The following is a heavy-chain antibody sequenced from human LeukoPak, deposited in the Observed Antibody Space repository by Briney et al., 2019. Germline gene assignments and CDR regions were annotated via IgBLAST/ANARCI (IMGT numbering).Heavy chain of an antibody. Sequence: GGSLRLSCAASGFTFSSYAMSWVRQAPGKGLECVSAISGSGGSTYYADSVKGRFTISRDNSKNTLYLQMNSMRAEDTAVYYCAKERGNRYQLLVFDYWGQGTLVTVSS. J-gene: IGHJ4*02. V-gene: IGHV3-23*01. CDR1: GFTFSSYA. D-gene: IGHD2-2*01. CDR2: ISGSGGST. CDR3: AKERGNRYQLLVFDY.